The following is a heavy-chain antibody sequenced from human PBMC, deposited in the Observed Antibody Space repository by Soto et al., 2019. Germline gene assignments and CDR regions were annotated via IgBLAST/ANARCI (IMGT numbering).Heavy chain of an antibody. CDR2: FDPEDGET. Sequence: ASVKVSCKVSGYTLTELSMHWVRQAPGKGLEWMGGFDPEDGETIYAQKFQGRVTMTEDTSASTAYMELSSLRSEDTAVYYCANDMDYALCNALFDYWGQGTPVTVSS. CDR1: GYTLTELS. J-gene: IGHJ4*02. D-gene: IGHD3-3*01. V-gene: IGHV1-24*01. CDR3: ANDMDYALCNALFDY.